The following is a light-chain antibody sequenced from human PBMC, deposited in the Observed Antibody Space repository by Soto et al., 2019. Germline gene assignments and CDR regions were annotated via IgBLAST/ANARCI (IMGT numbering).Light chain of an antibody. CDR2: GNS. Sequence: QSVLTQPPSVSGAQGRRLPFSCLGASSTTGAGYDVHWYQQVPGTAPKLLIYGNSNRPSGVPDRFSGSKSGTSASLAITGLQAEDEADYYCQSYDSSLSGVVFGGGTKLTVL. CDR1: SSTTGAGYD. CDR3: QSYDSSLSGVV. J-gene: IGLJ2*01. V-gene: IGLV1-40*01.